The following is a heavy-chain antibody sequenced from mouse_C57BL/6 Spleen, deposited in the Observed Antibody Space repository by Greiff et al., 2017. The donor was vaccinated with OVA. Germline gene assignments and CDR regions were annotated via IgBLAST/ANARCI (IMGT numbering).Heavy chain of an antibody. CDR3: ARNHWDGTWFAY. Sequence: QVQLVESGPGLVAPSQSLSITCTVSGFSLTSYAISWVRQPPGKGLEWLGVIWTGGGTNYNSAHKSRLSIRKDNSKSQVFLKMNSLQTDDTDRYYGARNHWDGTWFAYWGQGTLVTVSA. D-gene: IGHD4-1*01. V-gene: IGHV2-9-1*01. J-gene: IGHJ3*01. CDR2: IWTGGGT. CDR1: GFSLTSYA.